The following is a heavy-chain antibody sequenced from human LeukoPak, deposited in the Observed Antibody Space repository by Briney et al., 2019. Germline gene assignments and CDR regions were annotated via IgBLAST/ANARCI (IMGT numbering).Heavy chain of an antibody. CDR2: INHSGST. D-gene: IGHD3-22*01. V-gene: IGHV4-34*01. Sequence: SETLSLTCAVYGGSFSGYYWSWIRQPPGKGLEWIGEINHSGSTNYNPSLKSRVTMSVDTSKNQFSLKLSSVTAADTAVYYCARGRQRLSYYYDSSGYRDAFDIWGQGTMVTVSS. CDR1: GGSFSGYY. J-gene: IGHJ3*02. CDR3: ARGRQRLSYYYDSSGYRDAFDI.